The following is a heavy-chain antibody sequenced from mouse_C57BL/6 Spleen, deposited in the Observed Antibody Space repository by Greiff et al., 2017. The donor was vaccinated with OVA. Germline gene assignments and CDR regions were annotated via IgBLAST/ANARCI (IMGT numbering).Heavy chain of an antibody. Sequence: QVQLKQPGAELVKPGASVKLSCKASGYTFTSYWMHWVKQRPGQGLEWIGMIHPNSGSTNYNEKFKSKATLTVDKSSSTAYMQLSSLTSEDSAVYYCARSSGGYWYFDVWGTGTTVTVSS. CDR2: IHPNSGST. V-gene: IGHV1-64*01. CDR1: GYTFTSYW. D-gene: IGHD3-1*01. CDR3: ARSSGGYWYFDV. J-gene: IGHJ1*03.